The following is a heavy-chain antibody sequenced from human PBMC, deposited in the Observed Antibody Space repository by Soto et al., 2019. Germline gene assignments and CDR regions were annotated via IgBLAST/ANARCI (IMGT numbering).Heavy chain of an antibody. CDR2: IRQDGSDK. D-gene: IGHD1-26*01. V-gene: IGHV3-7*03. CDR1: GISLSDFW. J-gene: IGHJ3*01. CDR3: ATERGSDFDAFEQ. Sequence: VQLVESGGGLVQPGGSLTLSCVASGISLSDFWMSWVRQAPGKGLEWVANIRQDGSDKNYVDSVKGRFTVSRDSAKNSVYLHMTNLRAEDTAMYCCATERGSDFDAFEQWGQGTMVSVSS.